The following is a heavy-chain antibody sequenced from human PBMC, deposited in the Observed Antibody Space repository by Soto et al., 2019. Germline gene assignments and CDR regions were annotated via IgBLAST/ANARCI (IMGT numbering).Heavy chain of an antibody. CDR3: VKALYIWGVTGDY. J-gene: IGHJ4*02. V-gene: IGHV3-23*01. CDR1: GFPFSDYG. Sequence: EVHLLESGGGLVQPGGSLRLACAASGFPFSDYGACWVRQTPGKALQWVSLITAGNGDTYYADSVKGRFTISRDNSKNTLYLQMNNLRVEASAIYYCVKALYIWGVTGDYWGQGALVTVAS. CDR2: ITAGNGDT. D-gene: IGHD3-16*01.